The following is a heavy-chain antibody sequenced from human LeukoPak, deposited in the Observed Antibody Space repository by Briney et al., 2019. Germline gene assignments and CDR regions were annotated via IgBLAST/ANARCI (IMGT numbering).Heavy chain of an antibody. CDR2: IYSGGST. Sequence: GGSLRLSCAASGFTVNSNYMSWVRQAPGKGLEWVSVIYSGGSTYYADSVKGRFTISRDNSKNTLYLQMNSLRAEDTAVYYCARDSQDYYDSSGLSYWGQGTLVTVSS. J-gene: IGHJ4*02. CDR3: ARDSQDYYDSSGLSY. CDR1: GFTVNSNY. V-gene: IGHV3-66*01. D-gene: IGHD3-22*01.